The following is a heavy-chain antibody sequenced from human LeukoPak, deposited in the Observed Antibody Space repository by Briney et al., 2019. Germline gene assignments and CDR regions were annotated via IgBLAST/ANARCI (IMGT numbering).Heavy chain of an antibody. V-gene: IGHV1-18*01. CDR3: ARGPLGRRFVAAAGDPNDY. CDR2: LSDYNGNT. J-gene: IGHJ4*02. Sequence: ASVNVSRKASRYTFTNYGISWVRQAPGQGLEWMGGLSDYNGNTNYAQTLQGRVTMTTDTSTSTAYMELRSLRSVDTAVYCCARGPLGRRFVAAAGDPNDYWGEGTLVTVSS. CDR1: RYTFTNYG. D-gene: IGHD6-13*01.